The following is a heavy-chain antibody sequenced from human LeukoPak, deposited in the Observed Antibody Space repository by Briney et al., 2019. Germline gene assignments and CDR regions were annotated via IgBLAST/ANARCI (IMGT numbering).Heavy chain of an antibody. Sequence: PGGSLRLSCAASGSTFSSYAMHWVRQAPGKGLEWVAVISYDGSNKYYADSVKGRFTISRDNSKNTLYLQMNSLGAEDTAVYYCATVPGYSSRVSWGQGTLVTVSS. CDR1: GSTFSSYA. V-gene: IGHV3-30-3*01. CDR3: ATVPGYSSRVS. J-gene: IGHJ5*02. CDR2: ISYDGSNK. D-gene: IGHD6-13*01.